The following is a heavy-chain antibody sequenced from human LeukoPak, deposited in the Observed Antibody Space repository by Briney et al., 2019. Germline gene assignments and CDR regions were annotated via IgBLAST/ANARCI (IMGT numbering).Heavy chain of an antibody. CDR3: ARVRSLYYFDY. J-gene: IGHJ4*02. V-gene: IGHV3-66*01. CDR2: IYSGGGT. CDR1: GFXVSSNY. Sequence: PGGSLRLSCAASGFXVSSNYMSWVRQAPGKGLEWVSVIYSGGGTSYADSVEGRFTVSRDNSMNTLYLQMNSLRAEDTAVYYCARVRSLYYFDYWGQGTLVTVSS.